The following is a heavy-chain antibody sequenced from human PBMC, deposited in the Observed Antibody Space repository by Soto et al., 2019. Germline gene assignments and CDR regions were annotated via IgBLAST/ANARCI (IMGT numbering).Heavy chain of an antibody. J-gene: IGHJ4*02. D-gene: IGHD3-16*01. CDR3: ARGITFGGVIFDD. CDR1: NDSISNNDW. CDR2: INHSGTT. Sequence: QVQLQESGPGLVKPSGTLSLTCAVSNDSISNNDWWSWVRQPPGKGLEWIGEINHSGTTNYNPSLKSRVTILVDKSKNQFSLKLTSVTAADTAVYYCARGITFGGVIFDDWGQGTLVTVSS. V-gene: IGHV4-4*02.